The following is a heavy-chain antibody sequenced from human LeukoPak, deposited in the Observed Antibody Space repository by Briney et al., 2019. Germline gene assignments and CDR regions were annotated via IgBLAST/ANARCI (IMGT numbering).Heavy chain of an antibody. Sequence: PSETLSLTCTVSGYSLSSGYYWGWIRQPPGKGLEWIGSIYHSGSTYYNPSLKSRVTISVDTSKNQFSLKLSSVTAADTAVYYCARGVGMDVWGQGTTVTVSS. CDR2: IYHSGST. V-gene: IGHV4-38-2*02. CDR3: ARGVGMDV. CDR1: GYSLSSGYY. J-gene: IGHJ6*02.